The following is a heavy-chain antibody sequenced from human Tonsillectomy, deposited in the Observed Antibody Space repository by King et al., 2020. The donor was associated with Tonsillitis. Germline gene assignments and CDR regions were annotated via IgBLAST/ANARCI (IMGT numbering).Heavy chain of an antibody. Sequence: QLQESGPGLVKPSQTLSLTCAVSGGSISSGRVSWSWIRQPPGKGLEWIGYIYYSGITYYNPSLKSRLTISLDASKSQFSLRLSSVTAADTAIYYCARADKWAFFVDWGQGSQVIVS. CDR1: GGSISSGRVS. CDR2: IYYSGIT. CDR3: ARADKWAFFVD. J-gene: IGHJ4*02. V-gene: IGHV4-30-4*07. D-gene: IGHD3-3*02.